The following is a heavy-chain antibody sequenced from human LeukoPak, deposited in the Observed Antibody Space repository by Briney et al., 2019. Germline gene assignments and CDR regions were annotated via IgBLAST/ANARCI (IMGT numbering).Heavy chain of an antibody. V-gene: IGHV3-48*02. CDR1: GFTFSYCS. D-gene: IGHD2-2*01. J-gene: IGHJ4*02. CDR3: AFRPLGDCSSSTCYAFDY. Sequence: PGGSLRLSCAVSGFTFSYCSMNWVRQAPGKGLEWVSYISSSGSTTYYADSVKGRFTVSRDNAKNSLYLQMNSLRDEDTAVYYCAFRPLGDCSSSTCYAFDYWGRGTLVTVSS. CDR2: ISSSGSTT.